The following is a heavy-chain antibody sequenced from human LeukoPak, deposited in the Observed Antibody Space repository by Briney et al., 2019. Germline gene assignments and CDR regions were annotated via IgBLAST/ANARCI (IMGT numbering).Heavy chain of an antibody. CDR3: ARDRLYYYGSGSYYTDYFDY. D-gene: IGHD3-10*01. Sequence: ASVKVSYKASGYTFTSYGISWVRQAPGQGLEWMGWISAYNGNTNYAQKLQGRVTMTTDTSTSTAYMELRSLRSDDTAVYYCARDRLYYYGSGSYYTDYFDYWGQGTLVTVSS. CDR2: ISAYNGNT. V-gene: IGHV1-18*01. CDR1: GYTFTSYG. J-gene: IGHJ4*02.